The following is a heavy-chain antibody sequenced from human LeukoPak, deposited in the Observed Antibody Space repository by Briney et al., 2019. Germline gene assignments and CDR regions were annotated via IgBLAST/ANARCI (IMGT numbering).Heavy chain of an antibody. D-gene: IGHD3-22*01. Sequence: PSETLSLTCAVYGGSFGGYYWSWIRQPPGKGLEWIGEINHSGSTNYNPSLKSRVTISVDTSKNQFSLKLSSVTAADTAVYYCARVLYGYDSSGYYVNYGMDVWGQGTTVTVSS. CDR1: GGSFGGYY. V-gene: IGHV4-34*01. CDR3: ARVLYGYDSSGYYVNYGMDV. CDR2: INHSGST. J-gene: IGHJ6*02.